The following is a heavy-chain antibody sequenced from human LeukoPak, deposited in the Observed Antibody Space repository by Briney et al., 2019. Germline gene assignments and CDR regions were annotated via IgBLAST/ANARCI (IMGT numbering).Heavy chain of an antibody. CDR3: ARGLTHLDSSGYYYYFDY. D-gene: IGHD3-22*01. V-gene: IGHV4-4*02. CDR1: GGSISSSNW. CDR2: IYHSGST. J-gene: IGHJ4*02. Sequence: SETLSLTCAVSGGSISSSNWWSWVRQPPGKGLEWIGEIYHSGSTYYNPSLKSRVTISVDTSKNQFSLKLSSVTAADTAVYYCARGLTHLDSSGYYYYFDYWGQGTLVTVSS.